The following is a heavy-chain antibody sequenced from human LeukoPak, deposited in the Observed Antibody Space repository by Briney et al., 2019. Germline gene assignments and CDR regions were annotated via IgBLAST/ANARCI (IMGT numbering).Heavy chain of an antibody. Sequence: AGGSLRLSCAASGFTFSSHWMPWVRQAPGKGLMWVSRINSDGSTSHYADSVKGRFTTSRDNAKNTLYLQMNSLSADDTAVYFCARVMGATTNYYYGMDVWGRGTTVTVSS. J-gene: IGHJ6*02. CDR2: INSDGSTS. CDR1: GFTFSSHW. V-gene: IGHV3-74*01. CDR3: ARVMGATTNYYYGMDV. D-gene: IGHD1-26*01.